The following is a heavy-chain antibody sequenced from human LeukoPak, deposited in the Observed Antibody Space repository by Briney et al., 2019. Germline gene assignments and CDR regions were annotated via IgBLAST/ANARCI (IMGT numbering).Heavy chain of an antibody. CDR3: ARDLTVTTSWFDP. CDR2: ISSSGSTI. J-gene: IGHJ5*02. V-gene: IGHV3-11*01. Sequence: GGSLRLSCAASGFTFSSYAMSWIRQAPGKGLEWVSYISSSGSTIYYADSVKGRFTISRDNAKNSLYLQMNSLRAEDTAVYYCARDLTVTTSWFDPWGQGTLVTVSS. D-gene: IGHD4-11*01. CDR1: GFTFSSYA.